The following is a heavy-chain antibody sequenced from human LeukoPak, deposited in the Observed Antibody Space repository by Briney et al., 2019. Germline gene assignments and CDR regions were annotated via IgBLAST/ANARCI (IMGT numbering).Heavy chain of an antibody. V-gene: IGHV3-7*01. CDR2: IKQDGSEK. D-gene: IGHD6-13*01. J-gene: IGHJ3*02. Sequence: PGGSLRLSCAASGFTFSSYWMSWVRQAPGKGLEWVANIKQDGSEKYYVDSVKGRFTISRDNAKNSLYLQMNSLRAEDTAVYYRARLTSSDAFDIWGQGTMVTVSS. CDR1: GFTFSSYW. CDR3: ARLTSSDAFDI.